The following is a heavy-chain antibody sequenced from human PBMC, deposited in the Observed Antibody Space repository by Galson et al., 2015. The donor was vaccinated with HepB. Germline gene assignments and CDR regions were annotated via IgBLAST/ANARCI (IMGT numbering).Heavy chain of an antibody. CDR2: IGFSGRDT. CDR1: GFTFSAYG. CDR3: GKLTPNVGQDC. Sequence: SLRLSCAASGFTFSAYGMSWVRQAPGKGLEWVSSIGFSGRDTYYADSVKGRFTVSRDNSKNTMFLEMNSLRVEDTAVYYCGKLTPNVGQDCWGQGTLVTVSS. V-gene: IGHV3-23*01. J-gene: IGHJ4*02. D-gene: IGHD2-8*01.